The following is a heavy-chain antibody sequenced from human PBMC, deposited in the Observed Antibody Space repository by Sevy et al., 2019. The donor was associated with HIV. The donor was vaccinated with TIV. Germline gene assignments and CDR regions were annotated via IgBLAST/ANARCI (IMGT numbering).Heavy chain of an antibody. CDR1: GFTFSKYW. J-gene: IGHJ4*02. CDR2: IKQDAGQK. CDR3: ARDDRNYYFHY. V-gene: IGHV3-7*01. Sequence: GSLRLSCAASGFTFSKYWMGWVRQAPGKGLEWVANIKQDAGQKYYVDSVKGRITISRDNAKNSLYLQMNSLRAEDTAVYFCARDDRNYYFHYWGQGTLVTVSS. D-gene: IGHD1-7*01.